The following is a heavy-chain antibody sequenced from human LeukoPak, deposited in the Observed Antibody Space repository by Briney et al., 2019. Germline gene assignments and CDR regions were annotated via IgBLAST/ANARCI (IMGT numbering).Heavy chain of an antibody. V-gene: IGHV5-51*01. J-gene: IGHJ4*02. CDR1: GYSFSRYW. Sequence: GESLKISCKGSGYSFSRYWIGWVRQMPGKGLELMGIIYPGDSDTRYSPSFQGQVTISVDESISTAYLQWSSLKASDTAIYYCARPIDSSGYSLDFWGQGTLVTVSS. CDR3: ARPIDSSGYSLDF. D-gene: IGHD3-22*01. CDR2: IYPGDSDT.